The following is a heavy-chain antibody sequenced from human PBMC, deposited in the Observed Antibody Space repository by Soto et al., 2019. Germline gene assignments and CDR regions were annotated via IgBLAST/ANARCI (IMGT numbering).Heavy chain of an antibody. V-gene: IGHV1-18*01. CDR1: GYTFTSYG. D-gene: IGHD3-10*01. CDR2: INAYNGNT. J-gene: IGHJ4*02. Sequence: QVQLVQSGAEVKKPGASVKVSCKASGYTFTSYGISWVRQAPGQGLEWMGWINAYNGNTNYAQKLQGRVTMTTDTSTKTTYMALSCPRSDDTAVYFCARDWFALDYWGQGTLVTVSS. CDR3: ARDWFALDY.